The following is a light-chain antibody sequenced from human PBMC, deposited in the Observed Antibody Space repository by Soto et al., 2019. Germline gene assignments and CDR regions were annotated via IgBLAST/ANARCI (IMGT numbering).Light chain of an antibody. CDR2: TNN. V-gene: IGLV1-47*02. CDR1: SSNIGRDY. CDR3: AVWDDSLSGWV. J-gene: IGLJ3*02. Sequence: QSVLTQPPSASGTPGQRGTISCSGSSSNIGRDYVYWFQQLPGTAPKLLIYTNNQRPSGVPDRFSGSKSGTSASLAISGLRSEDEAEYYCAVWDDSLSGWVFGGGTKLTVL.